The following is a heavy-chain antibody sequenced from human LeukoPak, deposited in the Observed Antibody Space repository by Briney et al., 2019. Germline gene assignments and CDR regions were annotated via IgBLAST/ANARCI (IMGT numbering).Heavy chain of an antibody. Sequence: DRSLRLSCAASGFTFDDYAMHWVRQAPGKGLEWVSGISWNSGSIGYADSVKGRFTVSRDNAKNSLYLQMNSLRAEDTALYYCAKDGDYYGSGSYWGNWFDPWGQGTLVTVSS. D-gene: IGHD3-10*01. CDR3: AKDGDYYGSGSYWGNWFDP. CDR2: ISWNSGSI. V-gene: IGHV3-9*01. CDR1: GFTFDDYA. J-gene: IGHJ5*02.